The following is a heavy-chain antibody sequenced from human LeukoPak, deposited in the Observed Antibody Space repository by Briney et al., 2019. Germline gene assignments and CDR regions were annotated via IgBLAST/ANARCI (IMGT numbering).Heavy chain of an antibody. CDR3: ASLALPYDIVVVPAAEYDAFDI. CDR1: GGTFSSYA. CDR2: IIPIFGTA. J-gene: IGHJ3*02. Sequence: SVKVSCKASGGTFSSYAISWVRQAPGQGLEWMGGIIPIFGTANYAQKFQGRVTITTDESTSTAYMELSSLRSEDTAVYYCASLALPYDIVVVPAAEYDAFDIWGQGTMVTVSS. D-gene: IGHD2-2*01. V-gene: IGHV1-69*05.